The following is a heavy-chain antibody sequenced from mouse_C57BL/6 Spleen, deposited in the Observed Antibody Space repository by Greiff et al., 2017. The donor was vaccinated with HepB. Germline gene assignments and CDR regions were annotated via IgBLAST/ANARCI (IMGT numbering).Heavy chain of an antibody. CDR1: GFSLTSYG. Sequence: VKLMESGPGLVQPSQSLSITCTVSGFSLTSYGVHWVRQSPGKGLEWLGVIWSGGSTDYNAAFISRLSISKDNSKSQVFFKMNSLQADDTAIYYSARNYYGSSSYYFDYWGQGTTLTVSS. J-gene: IGHJ2*01. V-gene: IGHV2-2*01. D-gene: IGHD1-1*01. CDR3: ARNYYGSSSYYFDY. CDR2: IWSGGST.